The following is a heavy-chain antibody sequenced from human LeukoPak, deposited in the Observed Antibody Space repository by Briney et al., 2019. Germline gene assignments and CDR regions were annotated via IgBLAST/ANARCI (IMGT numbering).Heavy chain of an antibody. CDR3: ARETQYYYMDV. CDR2: ISSSSSYI. Sequence: PGGSLRLSCAASGFTFSSYSMNWVRQPPGKGLEWVSSISSSSSYIYYADSVKGRSTTARNTAKNSLYLQMNSLRAEDTAVYYCARETQYYYMDVWGKGTTVTVSS. V-gene: IGHV3-21*01. J-gene: IGHJ6*03. CDR1: GFTFSSYS.